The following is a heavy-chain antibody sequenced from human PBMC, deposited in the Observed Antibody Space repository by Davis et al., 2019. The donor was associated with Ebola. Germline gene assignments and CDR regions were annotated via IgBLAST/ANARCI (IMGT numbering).Heavy chain of an antibody. CDR1: GFTFDDYA. D-gene: IGHD1-26*01. CDR3: AKGSLGSYYEYTDY. Sequence: GGSLRLSCAASGFTFDDYAMHWVRQAPGKGLEWVSGISCNSGSIGYADSVKGRFTISRDNAKNSLYLQMNSLRAEDTALYYCAKGSLGSYYEYTDYWGQGTLVTVSS. CDR2: ISCNSGSI. J-gene: IGHJ4*02. V-gene: IGHV3-9*01.